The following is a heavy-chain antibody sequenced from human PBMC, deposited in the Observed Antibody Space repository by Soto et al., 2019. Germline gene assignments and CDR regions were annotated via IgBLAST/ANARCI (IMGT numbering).Heavy chain of an antibody. J-gene: IGHJ4*02. Sequence: ASVKVSCKASGYTFASYGFIWVRQAPGQGLEWMGWISAYNGDTKYPQKLQGRVTMTTDTSTSTAFMELRSLRSDDTAVYYCVDRLDSSSPGYWGQGTLVTVSS. CDR2: ISAYNGDT. V-gene: IGHV1-18*04. CDR3: VDRLDSSSPGY. D-gene: IGHD6-13*01. CDR1: GYTFASYG.